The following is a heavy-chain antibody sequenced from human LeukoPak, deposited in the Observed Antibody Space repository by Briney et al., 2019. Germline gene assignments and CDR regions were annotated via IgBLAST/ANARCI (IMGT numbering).Heavy chain of an antibody. CDR1: GGPFSGYY. V-gene: IGHV4-34*01. Sequence: PSETLSLTCAVYGGPFSGYYWSWIRQPPGKGLEWIGEINHSGSTNYNPSLKSRVTISVDTSKNQFSLKLSSVTAADTAVYYCARGKPRDMVRGVIITSPFDYWGQGTLVTVSS. D-gene: IGHD3-10*01. CDR3: ARGKPRDMVRGVIITSPFDY. CDR2: INHSGST. J-gene: IGHJ4*02.